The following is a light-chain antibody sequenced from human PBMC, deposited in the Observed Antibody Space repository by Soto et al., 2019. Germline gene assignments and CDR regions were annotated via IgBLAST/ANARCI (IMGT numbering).Light chain of an antibody. CDR3: QQYNNWLPLT. J-gene: IGKJ4*01. CDR1: ESATKN. Sequence: EIVMTQSPATLSVSPGDRAILSCRASESATKNLAWYQQKPGQAPRLLIYGASTRATGIPARFSGSGSGTEFTLTISSLQSEDFAVYYCQQYNNWLPLTFGGGTKVDIK. V-gene: IGKV3-15*01. CDR2: GAS.